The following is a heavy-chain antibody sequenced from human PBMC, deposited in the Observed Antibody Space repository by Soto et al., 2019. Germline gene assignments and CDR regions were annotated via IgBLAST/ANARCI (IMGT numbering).Heavy chain of an antibody. D-gene: IGHD6-19*01. CDR1: GFTFSSYA. Sequence: GVLRLSCAASGFTFSSYAMSWVRQAPGKGLEWVSGVSGSGGSTFYADSVKGRFTISRDNSKNTLYLQMNSLRAEDTAVYYCAKVRAVAGHYFDYWGQGALVTVSS. CDR3: AKVRAVAGHYFDY. J-gene: IGHJ4*02. CDR2: VSGSGGST. V-gene: IGHV3-23*01.